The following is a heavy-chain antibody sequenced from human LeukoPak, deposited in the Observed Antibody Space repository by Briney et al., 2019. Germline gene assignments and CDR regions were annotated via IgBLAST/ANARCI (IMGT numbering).Heavy chain of an antibody. V-gene: IGHV3-11*01. CDR1: GFTFSDYY. Sequence: KPGGSLRLSCAASGFTFSDYYMSWIRQAPGKGLEWVSYISSSGSTIYYADSVKGRFSISRDNAKNSLYLQMNSLRAEDTAVYYCARDRSLYDSSGYPDYWGQGTLVTVSS. CDR2: ISSSGSTI. CDR3: ARDRSLYDSSGYPDY. D-gene: IGHD3-22*01. J-gene: IGHJ4*02.